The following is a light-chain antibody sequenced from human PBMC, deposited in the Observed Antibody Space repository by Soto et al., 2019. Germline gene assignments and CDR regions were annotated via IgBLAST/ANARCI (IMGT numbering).Light chain of an antibody. CDR1: SSDVGSYNL. J-gene: IGLJ3*02. CDR2: EVS. CDR3: CSYAGSSILGV. V-gene: IGLV2-23*02. Sequence: QSVLTQPASVSGSPGQSITISCTGTSSDVGSYNLVSWYQQHPGKDPKLMIYEVSKRPSGVSNRFSGSKSGNTASLTISGLQAEDEADYYCCSYAGSSILGVFGGGTKLTVL.